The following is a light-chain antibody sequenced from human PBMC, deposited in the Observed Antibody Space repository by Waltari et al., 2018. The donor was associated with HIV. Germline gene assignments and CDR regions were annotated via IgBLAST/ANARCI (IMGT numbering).Light chain of an antibody. J-gene: IGKJ1*01. CDR3: QQYDNLPTWT. Sequence: DIQMTQSPSSLSASVGDRVTITCQASQDISNYLNWYQQKPGKAPKLLFYDASNLETGVPSRFSGSGSGTDFTFTISSLQPEDIATYYCQQYDNLPTWTFGQGTMVEIK. CDR1: QDISNY. CDR2: DAS. V-gene: IGKV1-33*01.